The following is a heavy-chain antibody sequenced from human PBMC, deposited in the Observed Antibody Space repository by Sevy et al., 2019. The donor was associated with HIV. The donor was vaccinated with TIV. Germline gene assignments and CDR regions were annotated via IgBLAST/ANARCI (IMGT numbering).Heavy chain of an antibody. CDR1: GFTFSNHF. Sequence: GGSLRLSCAASGFTFSNHFLHWVRQAPGKGLEWVAVISDDGNEKYYTDSVKGRFTISRDNSKNTLYLEMNSLKTEHTAVYYCARDQVIYFEYSWAQNWYDPLGQGTLVTVSS. CDR3: ARDQVIYFEYSWAQNWYDP. V-gene: IGHV3-30*03. J-gene: IGHJ5*02. D-gene: IGHD3-9*01. CDR2: ISDDGNEK.